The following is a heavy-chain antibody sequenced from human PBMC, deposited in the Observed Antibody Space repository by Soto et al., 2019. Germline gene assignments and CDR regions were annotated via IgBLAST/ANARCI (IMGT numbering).Heavy chain of an antibody. CDR2: IYYGST. V-gene: IGHV4-31*03. CDR3: ARGVGSSWYFSYFDY. D-gene: IGHD6-13*01. J-gene: IGHJ4*02. CDR1: AGGSISSGDSY. Sequence: QVQLQESGPGLVKPSQTLSLTCTVSAGGSISSGDSYWSWIRQHPGKGLEYIGHIYYGSTYYNPSLKSRVSISVDTSKNQFSLNLNSVTAADTAVYYCARGVGSSWYFSYFDYCGQGTLVSVSS.